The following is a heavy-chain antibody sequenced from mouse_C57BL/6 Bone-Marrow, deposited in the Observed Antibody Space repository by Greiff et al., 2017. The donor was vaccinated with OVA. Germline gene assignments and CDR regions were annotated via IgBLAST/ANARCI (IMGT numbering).Heavy chain of an antibody. CDR3: AKTTVVAPYAMDY. Sequence: EVKLVESGGGLVKPGGSLKLSCAASGFTFSDYGMHWVRQAPEKGLEWVAYISSGSSTIYYADTVKGRFTISRDNAKNTLFLQMTSRRSEDTAMYYCAKTTVVAPYAMDYCGQGTSVTVSS. J-gene: IGHJ4*01. V-gene: IGHV5-17*01. CDR2: ISSGSSTI. CDR1: GFTFSDYG. D-gene: IGHD1-1*01.